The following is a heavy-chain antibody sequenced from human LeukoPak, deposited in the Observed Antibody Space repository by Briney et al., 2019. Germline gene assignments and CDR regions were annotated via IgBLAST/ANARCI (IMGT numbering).Heavy chain of an antibody. CDR1: GFTFSSYS. CDR3: VREAAATLFDY. J-gene: IGHJ4*02. V-gene: IGHV3-21*01. D-gene: IGHD1-26*01. Sequence: GGSLRLSCAASGFTFSSYSMNWVRQAPGKGLEWVSSISSSSSYIYYTDSVKGRFTISRDNAKKSLYLQMNSLRAEDTAVYYCVREAAATLFDYWGQGTLVTVSS. CDR2: ISSSSSYI.